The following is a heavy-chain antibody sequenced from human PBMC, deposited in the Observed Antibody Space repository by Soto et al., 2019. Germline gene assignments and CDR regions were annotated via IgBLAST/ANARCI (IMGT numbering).Heavy chain of an antibody. Sequence: SQTLSLTCAISGDSFSSNGVAWNWIRQSPSRGLEWLGRTYYRSKWYNDYAVSVKSRITVNPDTSKNQFSLQLSSVTPEDTAVYYCSRGKYSGLHVWGQRTMVTVS. CDR2: TYYRSKWYN. J-gene: IGHJ3*01. CDR1: GDSFSSNGVA. D-gene: IGHD3-10*01. V-gene: IGHV6-1*01. CDR3: SRGKYSGLHV.